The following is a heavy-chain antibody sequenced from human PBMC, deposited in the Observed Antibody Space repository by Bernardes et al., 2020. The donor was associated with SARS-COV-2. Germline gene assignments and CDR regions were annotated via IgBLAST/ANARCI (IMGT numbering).Heavy chain of an antibody. J-gene: IGHJ6*02. CDR2: ISGSGGST. Sequence: SVRLSCAASGFTFSSYAMSWVRQAPGKGLEWVSAISGSGGSTYYADSVKGRFTISRDNSKNTLYLQMNSLRAEDTAVYYCATAEPQYYYYYGMDVWGQGTTVTVSS. D-gene: IGHD1-26*01. CDR3: ATAEPQYYYYYGMDV. V-gene: IGHV3-23*01. CDR1: GFTFSSYA.